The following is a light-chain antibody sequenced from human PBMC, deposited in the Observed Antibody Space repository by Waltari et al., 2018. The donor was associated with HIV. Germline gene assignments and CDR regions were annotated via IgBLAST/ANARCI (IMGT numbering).Light chain of an antibody. V-gene: IGLV1-51*01. CDR3: GTWDSSLSAV. J-gene: IGLJ3*02. CDR1: SSNIRNNY. CDR2: DNN. Sequence: QSVLTQPPSVSAAPGQRVTISCSGSSSNIRNNYVSWYQHLPGAAPKLLIYDNNNRPSGIPDRFSGSKSGTSATLVITGLQTGDEADYYCGTWDSSLSAVFGGGTKLTVL.